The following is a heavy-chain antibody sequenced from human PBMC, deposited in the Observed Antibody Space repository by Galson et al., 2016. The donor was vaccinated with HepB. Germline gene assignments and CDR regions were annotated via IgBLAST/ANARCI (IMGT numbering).Heavy chain of an antibody. Sequence: SLRLSCAASGFTFSSYGMSWVRQSPGEGLEWVSSISSSGKHISYADSVKGRFTISRDNSKNTVSLLMSSLRADDTAIYYCAKVGFSDLHYWGQGTLVTVSS. CDR1: GFTFSSYG. J-gene: IGHJ4*02. D-gene: IGHD5-12*01. CDR3: AKVGFSDLHY. V-gene: IGHV3-21*04. CDR2: ISSSGKHI.